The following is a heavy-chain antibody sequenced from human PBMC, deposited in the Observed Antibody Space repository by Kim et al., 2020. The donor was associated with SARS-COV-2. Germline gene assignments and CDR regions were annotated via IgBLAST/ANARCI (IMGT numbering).Heavy chain of an antibody. CDR1: GGSISSYY. J-gene: IGHJ5*02. CDR3: ASESNYYGSGSFLIDNNWFDP. Sequence: SETLSLTCTVSGGSISSYYWSWIRQPPGKGLEWIGYIYYSGSTNYNPSLKSRVTISVDTSKNQFSLKLSSVTAADTAVYYCASESNYYGSGSFLIDNNWFDPWGQGTLVTVSS. D-gene: IGHD3-10*01. V-gene: IGHV4-59*13. CDR2: IYYSGST.